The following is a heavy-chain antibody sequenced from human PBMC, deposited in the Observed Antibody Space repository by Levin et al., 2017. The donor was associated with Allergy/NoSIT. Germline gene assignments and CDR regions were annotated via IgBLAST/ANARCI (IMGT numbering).Heavy chain of an antibody. CDR2: ISYDGSNK. Sequence: GGSLRLSCAASGFTFSSYGMYWVRQAPGKGLEWVAVISYDGSNKYYADSVKGRFTISRDNSKNTLYLQMNNLRAEDTAVYYCAKGKMYSSVWYGWVDYWGQGTVVTVYS. J-gene: IGHJ4*02. CDR3: AKGKMYSSVWYGWVDY. CDR1: GFTFSSYG. V-gene: IGHV3-30*18. D-gene: IGHD6-19*01.